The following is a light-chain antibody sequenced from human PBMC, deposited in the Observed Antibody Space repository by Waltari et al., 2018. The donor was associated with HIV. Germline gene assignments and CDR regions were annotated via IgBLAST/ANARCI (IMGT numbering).Light chain of an antibody. Sequence: EIVLTQSAGTLSLSPGERDTLSCRASQSVSSSDLAWYQQKPGQAPRLLIYGASTRATGIPDRFSGSGSGTDFTLTISRLEPEDFAVYYCQQYGNSLWTFGQGTKVEI. CDR3: QQYGNSLWT. CDR2: GAS. CDR1: QSVSSSD. J-gene: IGKJ1*01. V-gene: IGKV3-20*01.